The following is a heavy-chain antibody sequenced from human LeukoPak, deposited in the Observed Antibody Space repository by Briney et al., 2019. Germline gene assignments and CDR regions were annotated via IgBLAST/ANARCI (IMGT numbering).Heavy chain of an antibody. Sequence: GRSLRLSCAASGFTFSSYGMHWVRQAPGKGLEWVAVIWYDGSNKYYADSVKGRFTISRDNSKNTLYLQMNSLRAEDTAVYYCAKRYGDYAYYFDYWGQGTLVTVSS. CDR3: AKRYGDYAYYFDY. CDR2: IWYDGSNK. CDR1: GFTFSSYG. D-gene: IGHD4-17*01. J-gene: IGHJ4*02. V-gene: IGHV3-33*06.